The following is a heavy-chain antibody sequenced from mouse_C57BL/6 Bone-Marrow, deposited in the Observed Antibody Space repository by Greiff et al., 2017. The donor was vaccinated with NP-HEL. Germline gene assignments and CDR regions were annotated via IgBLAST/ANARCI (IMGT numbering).Heavy chain of an antibody. CDR3: AREELD. V-gene: IGHV5-4*01. J-gene: IGHJ3*01. CDR2: ISDGGSYT. Sequence: EVQVVESGGGLVKPGGSLKLSCAASGFTFSSYAMSWVRQTPEKRLEWVATISDGGSYTYYPDNVKGRFTISRDNAKNNLYLQMSHLKSEDTAMYYCAREELDWGQGTLVTVSA. CDR1: GFTFSSYA.